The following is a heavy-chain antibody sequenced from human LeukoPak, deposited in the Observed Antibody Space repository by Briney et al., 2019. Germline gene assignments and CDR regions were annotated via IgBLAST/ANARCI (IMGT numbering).Heavy chain of an antibody. Sequence: ASVKVSCKASGYTFTGYYMHWVRQGPGQGLEWMGWINPNSGGTNYAQKFQGRVTMTRDTSISTAYMELSSLRSDDTAVYYCARASGGRDGYKADLDYWGQGTLVTVPS. D-gene: IGHD5-24*01. CDR2: INPNSGGT. V-gene: IGHV1-2*02. CDR3: ARASGGRDGYKADLDY. J-gene: IGHJ4*02. CDR1: GYTFTGYY.